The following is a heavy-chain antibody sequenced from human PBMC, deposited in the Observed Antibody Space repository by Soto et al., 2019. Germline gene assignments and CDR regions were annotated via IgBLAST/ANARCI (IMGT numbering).Heavy chain of an antibody. V-gene: IGHV1-69*12. J-gene: IGHJ4*02. D-gene: IGHD4-17*01. Sequence: QVQLVQSGAEMKKPGSAVKVSCKVSGDTFSSSTSSISLVRQAPGQGLEWMGGTNPFFGIKNYAPRFQVGSTITVDASTTRTYLELSSLRSDDPAVYYCAREGATVTTGIYYFDRWGQGTLVSVAS. CDR1: GDTFSSSTSS. CDR2: TNPFFGIK. CDR3: AREGATVTTGIYYFDR.